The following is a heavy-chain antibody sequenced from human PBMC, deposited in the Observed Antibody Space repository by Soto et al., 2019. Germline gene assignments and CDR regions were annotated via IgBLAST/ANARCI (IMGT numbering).Heavy chain of an antibody. CDR1: GFTFSSYG. J-gene: IGHJ6*02. D-gene: IGHD6-6*01. CDR2: MSYDGTNK. Sequence: QVQLVESGGGVAQPGRSLRLSCAASGFTFSSYGMHWVRQAPGEGLEWVAVMSYDGTNKYYADSVKGRFTISRDNSKNTLSLQMNSLRGEDTAVYYCVKESYSSSSYYYGMDVWGQGTTVTVSS. CDR3: VKESYSSSSYYYGMDV. V-gene: IGHV3-30*18.